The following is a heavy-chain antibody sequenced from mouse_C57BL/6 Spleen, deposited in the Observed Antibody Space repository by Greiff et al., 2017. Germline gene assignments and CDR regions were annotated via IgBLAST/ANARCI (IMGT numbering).Heavy chain of an antibody. CDR1: GYTFTSYG. J-gene: IGHJ2*01. V-gene: IGHV1-81*01. Sequence: VKVVESGAELARPGASVKLSCKASGYTFTSYGISWVKQRTGQGLEWIGEIYPRSGNTYYNEKFKGKATLTADKSSSTAYMELRSLTSEDSAVYFCARRDTTVVAPDYWGQGTTLTVSS. CDR3: ARRDTTVVAPDY. D-gene: IGHD1-1*01. CDR2: IYPRSGNT.